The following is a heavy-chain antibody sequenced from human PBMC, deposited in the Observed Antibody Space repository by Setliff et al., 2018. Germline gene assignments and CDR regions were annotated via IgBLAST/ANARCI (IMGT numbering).Heavy chain of an antibody. D-gene: IGHD6-6*01. Sequence: ASVKVSCKSSGYTFTSYAMHWVRQAPGQRLEWMGWINAGNGNTKYSQKFQGRVTITRDTSASTAYMELSSLRSEDTAVYYCAREGVAARPGADYWGQGTLVTVSS. CDR1: GYTFTSYA. CDR2: INAGNGNT. V-gene: IGHV1-3*01. CDR3: AREGVAARPGADY. J-gene: IGHJ4*02.